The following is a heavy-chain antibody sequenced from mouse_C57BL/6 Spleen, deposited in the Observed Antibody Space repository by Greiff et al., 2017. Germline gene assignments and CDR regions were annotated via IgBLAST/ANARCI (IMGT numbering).Heavy chain of an antibody. CDR3: ARLITTVVATDYYAMDY. V-gene: IGHV1-76*01. J-gene: IGHJ4*01. CDR1: DYTFTDYY. D-gene: IGHD1-1*01. CDR2: IYPGSGNT. Sequence: QVQLQQSGAELVRPGASVKLSCKASDYTFTDYYINWVKQRPGQGLEWIARIYPGSGNTYYNEKFKGKATLTAEKSSSTAYMQLSSLTSEDSAVYFCARLITTVVATDYYAMDYWGQGTSVTVSS.